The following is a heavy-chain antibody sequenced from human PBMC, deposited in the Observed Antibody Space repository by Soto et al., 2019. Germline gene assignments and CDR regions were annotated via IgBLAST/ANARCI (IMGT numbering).Heavy chain of an antibody. Sequence: EEQLVESGGGLVQPGGSLRLSCAASGFTFNRYWMGWVRQAPGKGPEWLANIKHDGSERYYVDSVKGRFTISRDNVKNSVYLQMNSLRAEDTAVYYCTRTISALPGDDYWGQGTLVTVSS. CDR1: GFTFNRYW. CDR3: TRTISALPGDDY. J-gene: IGHJ4*02. D-gene: IGHD6-6*01. CDR2: IKHDGSER. V-gene: IGHV3-7*01.